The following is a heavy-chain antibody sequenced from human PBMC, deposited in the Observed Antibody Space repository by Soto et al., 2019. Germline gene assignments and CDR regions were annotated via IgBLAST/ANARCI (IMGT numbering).Heavy chain of an antibody. J-gene: IGHJ4*02. D-gene: IGHD2-15*01. CDR1: GGTFSSYT. CDR3: ARDSCSGGSCKFDY. V-gene: IGHV1-69*08. CDR2: IIPILGIA. Sequence: QVQLVQSGAEVKKPGSSVKVSCKASGGTFSSYTISWVRQAPGQVLEWMGRIIPILGIANYAQKFQGRVTITADKSTSTAYMELSSLRSEDTAVYYCARDSCSGGSCKFDYWGQGTLVTVSS.